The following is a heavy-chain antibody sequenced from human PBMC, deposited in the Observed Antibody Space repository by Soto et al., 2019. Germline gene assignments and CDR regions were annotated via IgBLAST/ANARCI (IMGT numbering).Heavy chain of an antibody. CDR2: ISGSGGTT. Sequence: EVQLLESGGGLVQPGESLRLSCAASGFTYNNYAITWVRQAPGKGLEWVLGISGSGGTTYHADSVKGRFTSSRDNSKNTVYFQMNSLRAEDTAVYYCARGGWESFDFWGQGTLVTVSS. CDR1: GFTYNNYA. J-gene: IGHJ4*02. D-gene: IGHD1-26*01. CDR3: ARGGWESFDF. V-gene: IGHV3-23*01.